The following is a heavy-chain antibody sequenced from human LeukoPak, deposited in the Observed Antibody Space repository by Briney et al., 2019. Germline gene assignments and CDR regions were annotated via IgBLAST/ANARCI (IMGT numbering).Heavy chain of an antibody. Sequence: SETLSLTCAVYGGSFSGYYWSWIRQPPGKGLEWMGEINHSGSTNYNPSLKSRVTISVDTSKNQFSLKLSSVTAADTAVYYCARGYCSSTSCYRFDYWGQGTLVTVSS. CDR3: ARGYCSSTSCYRFDY. CDR2: INHSGST. CDR1: GGSFSGYY. J-gene: IGHJ4*02. D-gene: IGHD2-2*01. V-gene: IGHV4-34*01.